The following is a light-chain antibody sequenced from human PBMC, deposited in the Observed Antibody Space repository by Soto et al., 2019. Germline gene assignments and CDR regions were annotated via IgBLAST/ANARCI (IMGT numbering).Light chain of an antibody. V-gene: IGKV3-11*01. J-gene: IGKJ3*01. CDR2: DAS. CDR3: QQRSNWPPDFT. CDR1: QSVSSD. Sequence: EIVLTQSPATLSLSPGERATHSCRASQSVSSDLAWYQQKPGQAPRLLIYDASNRATGIPARFSGSGSGTDFTLTISSLEPEDFAVYYCQQRSNWPPDFTFGPGTKVDIK.